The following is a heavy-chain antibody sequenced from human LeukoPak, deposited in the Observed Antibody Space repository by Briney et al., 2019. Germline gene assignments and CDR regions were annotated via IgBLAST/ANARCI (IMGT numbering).Heavy chain of an antibody. Sequence: AAVTVSCQSSGYIFTGFYMHWVRQAHGQGLEWMGLINPNSGGTNYAQKFQGRVTMTSNTSISTAHMELSRLRSDDTAEYYCARSDPTNWFPRAYYNGMDVWGQGTMVTVSS. J-gene: IGHJ6*02. D-gene: IGHD3-9*01. CDR3: ARSDPTNWFPRAYYNGMDV. CDR2: INPNSGGT. CDR1: GYIFTGFY. V-gene: IGHV1-2*02.